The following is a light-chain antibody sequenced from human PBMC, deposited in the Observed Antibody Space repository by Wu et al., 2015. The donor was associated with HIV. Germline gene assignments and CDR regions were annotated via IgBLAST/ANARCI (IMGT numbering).Light chain of an antibody. Sequence: DIQMTQSPSSMSASVGDRVTITCRASQDISDHLAWYQQKPGKAPNLLIYGASTLQSGVPSRFSGSGSGTDFTLTISSLLPEDFATYSCQQGNSFPFTFGGGTKVQIK. V-gene: IGKV1-12*01. J-gene: IGKJ4*01. CDR2: GAS. CDR3: QQGNSFPFT. CDR1: QDISDH.